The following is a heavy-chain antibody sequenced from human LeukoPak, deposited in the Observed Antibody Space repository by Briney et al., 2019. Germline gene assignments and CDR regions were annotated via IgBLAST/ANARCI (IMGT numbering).Heavy chain of an antibody. Sequence: PETLSLTCSVPGDSINSNYGSWVRQPPGKGLEWIGYIYYGGSANYNPSLKSRVSMSVDTSKNQFSLNLSSVTAADTAVYHCARLLAGCPGGRCRAHFDYWGQGTLVTVSS. V-gene: IGHV4-59*01. J-gene: IGHJ4*02. D-gene: IGHD2-15*01. CDR1: GDSINSNY. CDR3: ARLLAGCPGGRCRAHFDY. CDR2: IYYGGSA.